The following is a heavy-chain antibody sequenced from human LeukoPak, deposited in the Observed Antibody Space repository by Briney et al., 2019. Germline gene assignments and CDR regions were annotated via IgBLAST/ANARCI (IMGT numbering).Heavy chain of an antibody. V-gene: IGHV3-20*04. J-gene: IGHJ6*02. CDR1: GFTFDDYG. CDR3: ARAMTDNYYYGMDV. Sequence: PGGSLRLSCAASGFTFDDYGMSWVRQAPGKGLEWVSGINWNGGSIGHADSVKGRFTISRDNAKNSLYLQMNSLRAEDTALYYCARAMTDNYYYGMDVWGQGTTVTVYS. CDR2: INWNGGSI. D-gene: IGHD2-21*02.